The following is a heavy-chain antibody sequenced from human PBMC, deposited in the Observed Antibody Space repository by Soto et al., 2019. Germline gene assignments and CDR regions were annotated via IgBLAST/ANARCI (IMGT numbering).Heavy chain of an antibody. CDR1: GFTFSSYA. D-gene: IGHD6-6*01. CDR2: ISGSGGST. CDR3: AKWLIAARTPKDAFDF. Sequence: PGGSLRLSCAASGFTFSSYAMSWVRQAPGKGLEWVSAISGSGGSTYYADSVKGRFTISRDNSKNTLYLQMNSLRAEDTAVYYCAKWLIAARTPKDAFDFWGQGTRFPVSS. V-gene: IGHV3-23*01. J-gene: IGHJ3*01.